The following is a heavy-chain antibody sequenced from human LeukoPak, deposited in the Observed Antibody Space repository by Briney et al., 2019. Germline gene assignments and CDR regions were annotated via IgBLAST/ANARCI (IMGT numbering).Heavy chain of an antibody. D-gene: IGHD3-3*01. J-gene: IGHJ4*02. CDR3: ARDRAGGLRFLEWLSAFDY. CDR1: GFTFSDYY. Sequence: GSLRLSCVASGFTFSDYYMGWIRQAPGKGLEWIGSIYYSGSTYYNPSLKSRVTISVDTSKNQFSLKLSSVTAADTAVYYCARDRAGGLRFLEWLSAFDYWGQGTLVTVSS. CDR2: IYYSGST. V-gene: IGHV4-38-2*02.